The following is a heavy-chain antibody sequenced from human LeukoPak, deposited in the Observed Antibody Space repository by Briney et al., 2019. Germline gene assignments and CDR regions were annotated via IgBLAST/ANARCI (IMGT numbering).Heavy chain of an antibody. V-gene: IGHV3-30-3*01. CDR3: ARQPDSSSWFDP. J-gene: IGHJ5*02. Sequence: GRSLRLSCAASGFTFSSYAIHWVRQAPGKGLEWVAVISYDGSNKYYADSVKGRFTISRDNSKNTLYLQMNSLRPEDTAVYYCARQPDSSSWFDPWGQGTLVTVSS. D-gene: IGHD6-13*01. CDR2: ISYDGSNK. CDR1: GFTFSSYA.